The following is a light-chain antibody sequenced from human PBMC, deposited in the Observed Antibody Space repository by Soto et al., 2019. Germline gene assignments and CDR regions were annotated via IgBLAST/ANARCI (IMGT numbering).Light chain of an antibody. CDR2: EVT. Sequence: QSVLTQPASVSGSPGQSITISCTGSSSDVGAYNFVSWYQHHPGRAPKLILYEVTTRPSGVSNRFSGSKSGNTASLTISGLQPEDEADYYCLSYTSANTRVFGGGTKVTVL. J-gene: IGLJ3*02. CDR1: SSDVGAYNF. V-gene: IGLV2-14*01. CDR3: LSYTSANTRV.